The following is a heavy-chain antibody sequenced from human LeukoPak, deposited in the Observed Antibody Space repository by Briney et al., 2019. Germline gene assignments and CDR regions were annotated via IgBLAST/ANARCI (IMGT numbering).Heavy chain of an antibody. D-gene: IGHD1-7*01. CDR3: AKHKESWNSCFDY. CDR1: GFTFSSYA. V-gene: IGHV3-30-3*02. CDR2: ISYDGSNK. Sequence: PGRSLRLSCAASGFTFSSYAMHWVRQAPGKGLEWVAVISYDGSNKYYADSVKGRFTISRDNSKNTLYLQMNSLRAEDTAVYYCAKHKESWNSCFDYWGQGTLVTVSS. J-gene: IGHJ4*02.